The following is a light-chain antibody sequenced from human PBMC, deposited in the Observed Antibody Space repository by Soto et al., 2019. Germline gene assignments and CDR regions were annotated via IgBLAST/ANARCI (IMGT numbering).Light chain of an antibody. J-gene: IGKJ4*02. V-gene: IGKV1-5*01. Sequence: DIQMTQSPSSLSASVGDRATITCRASQSFDNWLAWYQQKPGKAPKVLIYAASSLATGVPARFSGSGSGTEFSLTISSLQSEDFATYYCQQYNSLPRTFGEGTKVDI. CDR2: AAS. CDR3: QQYNSLPRT. CDR1: QSFDNW.